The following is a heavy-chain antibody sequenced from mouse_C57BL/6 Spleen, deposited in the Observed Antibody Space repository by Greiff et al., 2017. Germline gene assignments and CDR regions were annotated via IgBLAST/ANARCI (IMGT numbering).Heavy chain of an antibody. CDR2: IRNKANGYTT. CDR3: ARSTGSWFAY. CDR1: GFTFTDYY. Sequence: EVKLMESGGGLVQPGGSLSLSCAASGFTFTDYYMSWVRQPPGKALEWLGFIRNKANGYTTEYSASVKGRFTISRDNSQSILYLQMNALRAEDSATYCCARSTGSWFAYWGQGTLVTVSA. D-gene: IGHD4-1*02. J-gene: IGHJ3*01. V-gene: IGHV7-3*01.